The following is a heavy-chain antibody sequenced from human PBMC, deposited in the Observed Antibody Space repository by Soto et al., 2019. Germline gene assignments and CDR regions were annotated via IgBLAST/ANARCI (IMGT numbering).Heavy chain of an antibody. D-gene: IGHD3-10*01. V-gene: IGHV4-59*01. J-gene: IGHJ4*02. CDR3: ARDGYDGSGSPYPAY. Sequence: PSETLSLTCSVSGGSMSEYFWSWIRQSPGKGLEWIGYIYYLGSTDYNPSLKSRVTISVDTSKRQFSLRLTSVTAADTGVYYCARDGYDGSGSPYPAYWGPGTQVTVSS. CDR2: IYYLGST. CDR1: GGSMSEYF.